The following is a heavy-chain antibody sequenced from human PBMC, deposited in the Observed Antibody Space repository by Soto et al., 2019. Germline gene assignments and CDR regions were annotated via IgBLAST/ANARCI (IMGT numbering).Heavy chain of an antibody. J-gene: IGHJ4*02. Sequence: EVQLLESGGGLVQPGGSLRLSCAASGFTFSNYAMAWVRQAPGKGLEWVSGISGSGGTTYYADSVKGRFTISRDKSKDTLHLQINSLRAEDTAVYYCAKTPRQWLVYFDYWGQGALVTVSS. CDR2: ISGSGGTT. V-gene: IGHV3-23*01. CDR1: GFTFSNYA. CDR3: AKTPRQWLVYFDY. D-gene: IGHD6-19*01.